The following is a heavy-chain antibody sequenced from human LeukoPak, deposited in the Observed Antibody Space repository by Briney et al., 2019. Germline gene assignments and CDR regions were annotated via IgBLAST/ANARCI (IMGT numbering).Heavy chain of an antibody. J-gene: IGHJ6*03. CDR1: GGSFSGYY. D-gene: IGHD3-10*01. CDR3: ARAGHGWSRGFTMVRGVKPDRTGYYYMDV. V-gene: IGHV4-34*01. CDR2: INHSGST. Sequence: SETLSLTCAVYGGSFSGYYWSWIRQPPGKGLEWIGEINHSGSTNYNPSLKSRVTISVDTSKSQFSLKLSSVTAADTAVYYCARAGHGWSRGFTMVRGVKPDRTGYYYMDVWGKGTTVTVSS.